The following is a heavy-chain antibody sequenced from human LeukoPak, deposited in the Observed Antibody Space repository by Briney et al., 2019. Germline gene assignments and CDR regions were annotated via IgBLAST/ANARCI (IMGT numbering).Heavy chain of an antibody. J-gene: IGHJ4*02. CDR3: ARGRDGYNYGDY. CDR2: SNTGNGNT. V-gene: IGHV1-3*02. D-gene: IGHD5-24*01. Sequence: ASVNVSCKASGYIFTSYAIHWVRQAPGQRLEWVGWSNTGNGNTKYSQHFQGRVTITRNTSISTAYMELSSLRSEDTAVYYCARGRDGYNYGDYWGQGTLVTVSS. CDR1: GYIFTSYA.